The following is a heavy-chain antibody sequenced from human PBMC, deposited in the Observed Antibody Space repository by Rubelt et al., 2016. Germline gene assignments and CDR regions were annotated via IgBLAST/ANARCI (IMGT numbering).Heavy chain of an antibody. V-gene: IGHV3-43D*03. CDR1: GFTFDDYA. CDR2: ISWDGGST. J-gene: IGHJ4*02. D-gene: IGHD3-22*01. Sequence: EVQLVESGGVVVQPGGSLRLSCAASGFTFDDYAMHWVRQAPGKGLEWVSLISWDGGSTYYADSVKGRFTISRDNSKNSLYLQINSLRAEDTALDYCAKDIGPYYYDSSGYWGFDYWGQGTLVTVSS. CDR3: AKDIGPYYYDSSGYWGFDY.